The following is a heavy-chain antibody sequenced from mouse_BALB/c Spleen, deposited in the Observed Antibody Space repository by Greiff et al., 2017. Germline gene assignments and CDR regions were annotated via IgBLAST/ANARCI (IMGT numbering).Heavy chain of an antibody. CDR3: TRGGGYGAWFAY. Sequence: QVQLQQSGAELVRPGASVTLSCKASGYTFTDYEMHWVKQTPVHGLEWIGAIDPETGGTAYNQKFKGKATLTADKSSSTAYMELRSLTSEDSAVYDCTRGGGYGAWFAYWGQGTLVTVSA. V-gene: IGHV1-15*01. CDR2: IDPETGGT. D-gene: IGHD2-2*01. CDR1: GYTFTDYE. J-gene: IGHJ3*01.